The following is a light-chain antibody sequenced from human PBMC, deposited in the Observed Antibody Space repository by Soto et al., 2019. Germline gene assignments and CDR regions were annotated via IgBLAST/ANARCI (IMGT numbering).Light chain of an antibody. Sequence: QSVLTQPPSASGTPGQRVTISCSGSSSNIGSNTVNWYQQLPGTAHKLLIYNNNQRPSGFPDRFSGSKSGTSASLAISGLQSEDEADYYCAAWDDSLNGLVFGTGTKVTVL. CDR2: NNN. CDR3: AAWDDSLNGLV. J-gene: IGLJ1*01. V-gene: IGLV1-44*01. CDR1: SSNIGSNT.